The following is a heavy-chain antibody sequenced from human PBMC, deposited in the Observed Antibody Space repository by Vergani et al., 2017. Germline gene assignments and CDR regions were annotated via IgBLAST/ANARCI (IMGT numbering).Heavy chain of an antibody. CDR1: GGSISSSSYY. V-gene: IGHV4-39*01. D-gene: IGHD2-15*01. Sequence: QLQLQESGPGLVKPSETLSLTCTVSGGSISSSSYYLGWIRQPPGKGLEWIGSIYYSGSTYYNPSLKGRVTISVDTYKNQFSLKLSSGTAADTAGYYCAGLSGEQVAEYFQNWGQGTMVTVSS. CDR3: AGLSGEQVAEYFQN. CDR2: IYYSGST. J-gene: IGHJ1*01.